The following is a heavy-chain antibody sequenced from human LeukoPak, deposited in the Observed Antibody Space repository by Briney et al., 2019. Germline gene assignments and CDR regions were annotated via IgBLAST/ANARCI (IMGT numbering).Heavy chain of an antibody. D-gene: IGHD4-11*01. CDR1: GFTFITYP. J-gene: IGHJ6*02. CDR2: ITSTGGDT. V-gene: IGHV3-64*04. Sequence: GGSLRLSCSASGFTFITYPLHWVRQAPGKGLEYVSSITSTGGDTYYADSVKGRFTISRDNSKNTLYLQMNSLRTEDTAVYYCARDLTVTDYYYYGMDVWGQGTTVTVSS. CDR3: ARDLTVTDYYYYGMDV.